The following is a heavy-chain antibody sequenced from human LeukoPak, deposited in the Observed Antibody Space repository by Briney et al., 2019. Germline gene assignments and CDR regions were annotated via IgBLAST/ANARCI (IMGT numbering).Heavy chain of an antibody. V-gene: IGHV3-7*01. D-gene: IGHD6-19*01. CDR3: AREVGSGWIDY. J-gene: IGHJ4*02. CDR1: GFTFNTYA. CDR2: IKQHAYEEK. Sequence: GGSLRLSCAASGFTFNTYAMSWVRQAPGKGLEWVANIKQHAYEEKYYVDSVKGRFTISRDNAKNSLYLQMISLRAEDTAVYYCAREVGSGWIDYWGQGTLVTVSS.